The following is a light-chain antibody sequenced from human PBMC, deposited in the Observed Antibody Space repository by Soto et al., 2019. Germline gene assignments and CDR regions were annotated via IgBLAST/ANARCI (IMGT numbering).Light chain of an antibody. CDR2: GAS. CDR3: PHYSTWVWT. CDR1: QSVDSK. J-gene: IGKJ1*01. V-gene: IGKV3-15*01. Sequence: EIAMTQSPATLSVSPGERTTLSCRASQSVDSKLAGYQQKPGQGPRLLIYGASNRATGIPARFSGSGSGTEFTLTTSRLQSEDFAAYYCPHYSTWVWTFGQGTKVEIK.